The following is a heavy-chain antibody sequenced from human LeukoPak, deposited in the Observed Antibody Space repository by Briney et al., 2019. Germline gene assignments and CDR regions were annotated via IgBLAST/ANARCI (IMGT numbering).Heavy chain of an antibody. CDR3: ARRPSGSYSSN. CDR1: GGSFSGYY. CDR2: INHSGST. J-gene: IGHJ4*02. V-gene: IGHV4-34*01. D-gene: IGHD3-10*01. Sequence: SETLSLTCTVYGGSFSGYYWSWIRQPPGKGLEWIGEINHSGSTNYNPSLKSRVTISVDTSKNQFSLKLSSVTAADTAVYYCARRPSGSYSSNWGQGTLVTVSS.